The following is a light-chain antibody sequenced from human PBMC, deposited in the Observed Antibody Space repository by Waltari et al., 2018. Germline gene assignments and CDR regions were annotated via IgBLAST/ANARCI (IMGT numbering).Light chain of an antibody. J-gene: IGLJ1*01. CDR2: DFN. Sequence: QSALTQPPSVSGSPGQSVTISCSGTGSDIGSYNRVSWYRQHPGKAPNAVIFDFNNRPPVVSALVSGSKSGNTASLTISGLQAEDEGDSYCTSYTSRHTLVFGGGTKVTVL. CDR1: GSDIGSYNR. CDR3: TSYTSRHTLV. V-gene: IGLV2-14*01.